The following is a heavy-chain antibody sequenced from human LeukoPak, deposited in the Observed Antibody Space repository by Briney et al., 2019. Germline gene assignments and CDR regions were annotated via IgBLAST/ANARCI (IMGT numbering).Heavy chain of an antibody. V-gene: IGHV1-2*02. Sequence: ASVKVSCKASGYSFTSYYMHWVRQAPGQGLEWMGWINPNSGGTNYAQKFQGRVTMTRDTSISTAYMELSRLRSDDTAVYYCATHYYYDSSGYYPYRYWGQGTLVTVSS. D-gene: IGHD3-22*01. CDR3: ATHYYYDSSGYYPYRY. CDR1: GYSFTSYY. J-gene: IGHJ4*02. CDR2: INPNSGGT.